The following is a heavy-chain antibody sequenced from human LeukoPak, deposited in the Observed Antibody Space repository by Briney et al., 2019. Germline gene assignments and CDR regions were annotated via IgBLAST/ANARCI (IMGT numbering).Heavy chain of an antibody. CDR3: ARGTGAAAGPDRGIH. D-gene: IGHD6-13*01. V-gene: IGHV3-23*01. Sequence: GGSLRLSCAAPGFTLSSTGKSWVRQAPGKGLEWVSGISGGNTFYADSVKGRFTISRDNSKSTLYLQMDSLRVEDTAIYYCARGTGAAAGPDRGIHWGQGTLVTISS. J-gene: IGHJ4*02. CDR2: ISGGNT. CDR1: GFTLSSTG.